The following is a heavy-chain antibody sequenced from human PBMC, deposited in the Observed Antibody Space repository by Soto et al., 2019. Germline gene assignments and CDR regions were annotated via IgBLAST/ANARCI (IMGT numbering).Heavy chain of an antibody. CDR3: ARLTYDILTGYPDY. J-gene: IGHJ4*02. CDR1: GGSISSSSYY. D-gene: IGHD3-9*01. Sequence: SETLSLTCTVSGGSISSSSYYWGWIRQPPGKGLEWIGSIYYSGSTYYNPSLKSRVTISVDTSKNQFSLKLSSVTAADTAVYYCARLTYDILTGYPDYWGQGTLVTVSS. V-gene: IGHV4-39*01. CDR2: IYYSGST.